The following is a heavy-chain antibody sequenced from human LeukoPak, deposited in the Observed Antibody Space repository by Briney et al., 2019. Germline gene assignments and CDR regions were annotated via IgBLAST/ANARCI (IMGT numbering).Heavy chain of an antibody. CDR1: GGSFSGYY. Sequence: SETLSLTCAVYGGSFSGYYWSWIRPPPGKGLEWIGEINHSGSTNYNPSLKSRVTISVDTSKNQFSLKLSSVTAADTAVYYCARVIVQHTFDYWGQGTLVTVSS. CDR3: ARVIVQHTFDY. CDR2: INHSGST. D-gene: IGHD2/OR15-2a*01. V-gene: IGHV4-34*01. J-gene: IGHJ4*02.